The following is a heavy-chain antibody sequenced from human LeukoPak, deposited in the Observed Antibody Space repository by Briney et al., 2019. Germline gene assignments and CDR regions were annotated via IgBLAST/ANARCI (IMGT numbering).Heavy chain of an antibody. J-gene: IGHJ4*02. D-gene: IGHD2-2*01. CDR1: GYTFTCYY. CDR2: INPNSGGT. V-gene: IGHV1-2*02. Sequence: ASVTVSCKASGYTFTCYYMHWVRQAPGQGLEWMGWINPNSGGTNYAQKFQGRVTMTRDTSISTAYMELSRLRSDDTAVYYCARWRRYCSSTSCYAGIYGYWGQGTLVTVSS. CDR3: ARWRRYCSSTSCYAGIYGY.